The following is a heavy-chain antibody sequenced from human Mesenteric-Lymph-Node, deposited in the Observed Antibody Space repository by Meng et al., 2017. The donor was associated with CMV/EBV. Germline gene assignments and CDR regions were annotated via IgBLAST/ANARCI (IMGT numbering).Heavy chain of an antibody. V-gene: IGHV1-2*02. CDR1: GGTFSSYA. D-gene: IGHD2-2*01. J-gene: IGHJ4*02. CDR2: IIPNSGGT. Sequence: SGGTFSSYAISWVRQAPGQGLEWMGGIIPNSGGTNYAQKFQGRVTMTRDTSISTAYMELSRLRSDDTAVYYCARVDLGYCSSTSCDYWGQGTLVTVSS. CDR3: ARVDLGYCSSTSCDY.